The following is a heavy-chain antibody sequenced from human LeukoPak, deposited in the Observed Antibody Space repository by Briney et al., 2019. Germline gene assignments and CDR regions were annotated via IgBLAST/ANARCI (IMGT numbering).Heavy chain of an antibody. J-gene: IGHJ4*02. CDR1: GGTFSSYA. CDR2: IIPILGIA. Sequence: SVKVSCKASGGTFSSYAISWVRQAPGQGLEWMGRIIPILGIANYAQKFQGRVTITADKSTSTAYMELSSPRSEDTAVYYCARDREEVNRPFDYWGQGTLVTVSS. V-gene: IGHV1-69*04. CDR3: ARDREEVNRPFDY. D-gene: IGHD1-14*01.